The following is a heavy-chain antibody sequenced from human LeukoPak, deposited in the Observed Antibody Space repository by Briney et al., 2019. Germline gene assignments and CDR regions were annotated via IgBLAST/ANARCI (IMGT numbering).Heavy chain of an antibody. J-gene: IGHJ6*02. CDR1: GGSISGYY. D-gene: IGHD3-16*01. V-gene: IGHV4-59*01. CDR2: IHYSGRA. CDR3: ARFGVNYDMDV. Sequence: SETLSLTCTVSGGSISGYYWNWIRQPPGKGLEWIGQIHYSGRADYNPSLKSRISLSADTSKNQISLKLSSVTAADTAVYYCARFGVNYDMDVWGQGTTVTVYS.